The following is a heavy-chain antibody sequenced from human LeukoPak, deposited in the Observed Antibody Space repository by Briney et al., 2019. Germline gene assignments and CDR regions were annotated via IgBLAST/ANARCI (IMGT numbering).Heavy chain of an antibody. V-gene: IGHV3-21*01. CDR1: GFTFSSYS. CDR3: ARGLNDEAFDI. J-gene: IGHJ3*02. Sequence: GSLRLSCAASGFTFSSYSMNRVRQAPGKGLEWVSSISSSSSYIYYADSVKGRFTISRDNAKNSLYLQMNSLRAEDTAVYYCARGLNDEAFDIWGQGTMVTVSS. CDR2: ISSSSSYI.